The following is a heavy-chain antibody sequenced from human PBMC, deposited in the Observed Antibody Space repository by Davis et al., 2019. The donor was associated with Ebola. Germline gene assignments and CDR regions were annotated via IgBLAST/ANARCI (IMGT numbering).Heavy chain of an antibody. Sequence: GESLKISCAASGFTFSGSAMHWVRQASGKGLEWVGRIRSKANSYATAYAASVKGRFTISRDNAKNSLYLQMNSLRAEDTAVYYCARGLAARRYYYGMDVWGQGTTVTVSS. V-gene: IGHV3-73*01. D-gene: IGHD6-6*01. J-gene: IGHJ6*02. CDR1: GFTFSGSA. CDR2: IRSKANSYAT. CDR3: ARGLAARRYYYGMDV.